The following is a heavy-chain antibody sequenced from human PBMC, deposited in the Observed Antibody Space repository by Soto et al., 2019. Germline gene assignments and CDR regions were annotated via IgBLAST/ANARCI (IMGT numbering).Heavy chain of an antibody. V-gene: IGHV4-59*01. J-gene: IGHJ6*02. CDR1: GCSLCTYY. D-gene: IGHD2-2*01. CDR3: AGYCSSYFCPEDHFLALEV. Sequence: RSLTCNVYGCSLCTYYWNWIRQSPGKGLEWIGYISDGWSTNYNPSLKGRGTISVDTSKKQVSLKLSSVTAAATARYFCAGYCSSYFCPEDHFLALEVWGQGTTVTVSS. CDR2: ISDGWST.